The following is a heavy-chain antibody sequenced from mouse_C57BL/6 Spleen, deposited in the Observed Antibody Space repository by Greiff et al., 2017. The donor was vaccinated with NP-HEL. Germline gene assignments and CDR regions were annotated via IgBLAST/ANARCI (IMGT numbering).Heavy chain of an antibody. CDR1: GFNIKAYD. J-gene: IGHJ3*01. V-gene: IGHV14-2*01. D-gene: IGHD1-1*01. CDR3: ARGDYYGSSSDWFAY. Sequence: EVQLQQSGAELVKPGDSVKLSCTASGFNIKAYDMHWVKQRTEQGMEWIGRIEPEDGENKYAPKFQGKATITAATSSNTAYLQLSSLTSEVTAVYYCARGDYYGSSSDWFAYWGKGTLVTVSA. CDR2: IEPEDGEN.